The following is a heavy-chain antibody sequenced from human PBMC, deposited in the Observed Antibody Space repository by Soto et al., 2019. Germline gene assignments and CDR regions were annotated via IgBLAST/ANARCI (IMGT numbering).Heavy chain of an antibody. CDR2: ISWNSGSI. J-gene: IGHJ6*03. CDR3: AKAGTSYYYYYMDV. V-gene: IGHV3-9*01. CDR1: GFTFDDYA. D-gene: IGHD1-1*01. Sequence: LRLSCAASGFTFDDYAMHWVRQAPGKGLEWVSGISWNSGSIGYADSVKGRFTISRDNAKNSLYLQMNSLRAEDTALYYCAKAGTSYYYYYMDVWGKGTTVTVSS.